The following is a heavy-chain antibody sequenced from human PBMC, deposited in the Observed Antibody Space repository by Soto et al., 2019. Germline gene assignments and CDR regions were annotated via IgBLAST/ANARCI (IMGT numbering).Heavy chain of an antibody. J-gene: IGHJ6*02. D-gene: IGHD4-17*01. Sequence: SGPTLVNPTDTLTLPCTVSGFSLSTGRMGVSWIRQPPGKALEWLAHIFSDNERSYSTSMQGRLTISKDPSGSQVVLSMTNLDPVDTGTYYCVRMNADSYQFYYAMDVWGQGTTVTVSS. CDR1: GFSLSTGRMG. V-gene: IGHV2-26*01. CDR2: IFSDNER. CDR3: VRMNADSYQFYYAMDV.